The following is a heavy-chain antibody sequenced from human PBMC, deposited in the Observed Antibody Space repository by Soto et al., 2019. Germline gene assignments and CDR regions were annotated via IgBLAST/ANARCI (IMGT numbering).Heavy chain of an antibody. CDR1: GGSISSYY. CDR3: ASASSGSYVFDH. J-gene: IGHJ4*02. CDR2: IYYSGST. V-gene: IGHV4-59*01. D-gene: IGHD1-26*01. Sequence: SETLSLTCTVSGGSISSYYWSWIRQPPGKGLEWIGYIYYSGSTNYNPSLKSRVTISIDTSKNQISLKLSSVTAADTAAYYCASASSGSYVFDHRGQGTLVTVSS.